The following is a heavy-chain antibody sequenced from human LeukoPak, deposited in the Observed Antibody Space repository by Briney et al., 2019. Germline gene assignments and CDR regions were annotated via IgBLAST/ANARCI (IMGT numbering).Heavy chain of an antibody. Sequence: PSETLSLTCAVYGESFSDYYWSWIGQPPEKGLEWIGQISHDGNTNYNPSLKSRVTLSTDTSKNQFSLRLTSVTTADTAIYYCARRRDWNDVLDPWGQGTPVTVSS. CDR3: ARRRDWNDVLDP. V-gene: IGHV4-34*01. J-gene: IGHJ5*02. D-gene: IGHD1-1*01. CDR1: GESFSDYY. CDR2: ISHDGNT.